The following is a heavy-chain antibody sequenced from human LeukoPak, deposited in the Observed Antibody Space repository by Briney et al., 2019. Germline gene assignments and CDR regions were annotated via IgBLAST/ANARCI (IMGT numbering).Heavy chain of an antibody. Sequence: PSETLSLTCTVSGGSISSYYWSWIRRPAGTGLEWIGGIYTSGSTNYTPSLKSRVTMSIDTSKNQFSLKLSSVTAADTAVYYCARGRNYYPMDVWGKGTTVTVSS. CDR2: IYTSGST. J-gene: IGHJ6*03. CDR3: ARGRNYYPMDV. V-gene: IGHV4-4*07. CDR1: GGSISSYY. D-gene: IGHD3-10*01.